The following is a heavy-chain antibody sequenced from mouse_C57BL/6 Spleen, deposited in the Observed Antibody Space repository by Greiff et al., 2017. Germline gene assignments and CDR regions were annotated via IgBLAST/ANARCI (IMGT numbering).Heavy chain of an antibody. CDR1: GYSITRGYD. J-gene: IGHJ4*01. CDR2: ISYSGST. D-gene: IGHD2-1*01. Sequence: EVKVIESGPGMVKPSQSLSLTCTVTGYSITRGYDWHWIRPFPGNKLEWMGYISYSGSTNYNPSLKSRISITHDTSKNHFYLKLNSVTTEDTATYYCARGGGNYVDAMDYWGQGTSGTVSS. V-gene: IGHV3-1*01. CDR3: ARGGGNYVDAMDY.